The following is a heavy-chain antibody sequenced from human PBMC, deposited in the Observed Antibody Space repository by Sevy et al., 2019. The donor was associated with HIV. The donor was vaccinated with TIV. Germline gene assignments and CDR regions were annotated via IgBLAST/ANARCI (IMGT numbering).Heavy chain of an antibody. CDR3: GKVYCRSTSCYTWRTNGIDV. D-gene: IGHD2-2*02. CDR1: GFTFDDYA. CDR2: ISWDGGST. J-gene: IGHJ6*02. V-gene: IGHV3-43D*04. Sequence: GGSLRLSCAASGFTFDDYAMHWVRQAPGKGLEWVSLISWDGGSTYDADSVKGRFTISRDNSKNSLYLQMNSLSDEDTALYYCGKVYCRSTSCYTWRTNGIDVWGQGTTVTVSS.